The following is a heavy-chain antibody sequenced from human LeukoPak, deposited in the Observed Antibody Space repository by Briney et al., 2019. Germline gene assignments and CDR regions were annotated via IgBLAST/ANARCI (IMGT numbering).Heavy chain of an antibody. CDR1: GFTFDDYA. CDR2: IRWNSGSI. D-gene: IGHD4-17*01. CDR3: AKDMTTVTTDDGYFDY. V-gene: IGHV3-9*01. J-gene: IGHJ4*02. Sequence: PGRSLRLSCAASGFTFDDYAMHWVRQAPGKGLEWVSGIRWNSGSIGYADSVKGRFTISRDNAKNSLYLQMNSLRAEDTALYYCAKDMTTVTTDDGYFDYWGQGTLVTVSS.